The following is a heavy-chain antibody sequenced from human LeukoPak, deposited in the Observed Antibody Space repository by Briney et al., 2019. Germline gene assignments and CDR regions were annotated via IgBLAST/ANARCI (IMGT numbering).Heavy chain of an antibody. V-gene: IGHV3-9*01. J-gene: IGHJ4*02. CDR1: GFTFDDYA. Sequence: GRSLRLSCAASGFTFDDYAMHWVRQAPGKGLEWVSGISWNSGSIGYADPVKGRFIISRDNAKNSLYLQMNSLRAEDTALYYCAKDIQDSSSWYYFDYWGQGTLVTVSS. CDR2: ISWNSGSI. CDR3: AKDIQDSSSWYYFDY. D-gene: IGHD6-13*01.